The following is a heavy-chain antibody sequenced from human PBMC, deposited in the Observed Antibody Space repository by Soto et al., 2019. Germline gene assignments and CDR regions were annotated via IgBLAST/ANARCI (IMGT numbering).Heavy chain of an antibody. D-gene: IGHD3-10*01. J-gene: IGHJ4*02. Sequence: EVQLVESGGGLIQPGGSLRLSCAVSGFTVSNNYMSWVRQAPGKGLEGVSVIYSGGYTAYGDSVKGRFTISRDNSKNTPYPQIKSRRARDTAGFFWATQPGGGGYWGQGTLVTVSS. CDR3: ATQPGGGGY. V-gene: IGHV3-53*01. CDR1: GFTVSNNY. CDR2: IYSGGYT.